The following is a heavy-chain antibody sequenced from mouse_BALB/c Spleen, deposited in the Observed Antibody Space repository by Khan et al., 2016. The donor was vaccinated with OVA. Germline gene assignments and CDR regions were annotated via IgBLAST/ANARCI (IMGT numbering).Heavy chain of an antibody. CDR1: GFSLTNYG. J-gene: IGHJ4*01. V-gene: IGHV2-6-1*01. CDR3: ARQPYYHYYIMDY. D-gene: IGHD2-10*01. CDR2: LWSDGST. Sequence: VELVESGPGLVAPSQSLSITCTISGFSLTNYGVHWVRQPPGKGLEWLVVLWSDGSTAYNSALNSRLSISKDNSKSQVFLKMNSLQTDDTAIYYCARQPYYHYYIMDYWGQATSVTVSS.